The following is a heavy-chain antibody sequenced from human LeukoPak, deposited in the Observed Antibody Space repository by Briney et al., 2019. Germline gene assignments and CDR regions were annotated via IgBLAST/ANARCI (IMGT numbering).Heavy chain of an antibody. Sequence: GGSLRLSCAASGFTFSSYGMHWVRQAPGKGLEWVAVIWYDGSNKYYADSVKGRFTISRDNSKNTLYLQMNSLRAEDTAVYYCATDRATQYFDYWGQGTLVSVSS. J-gene: IGHJ4*02. CDR1: GFTFSSYG. CDR3: ATDRATQYFDY. V-gene: IGHV3-33*01. CDR2: IWYDGSNK. D-gene: IGHD2-15*01.